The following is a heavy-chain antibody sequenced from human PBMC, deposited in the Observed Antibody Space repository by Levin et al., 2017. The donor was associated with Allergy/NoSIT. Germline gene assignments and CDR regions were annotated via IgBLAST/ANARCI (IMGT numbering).Heavy chain of an antibody. CDR3: AKTKGGLTGTLDY. J-gene: IGHJ4*02. CDR2: VSSGGGTT. CDR1: GFSFSSYA. Sequence: PGGSLRLSCAASGFSFSSYAMAWVRQAPGKGLEWVSIVSSGGGTTYYADSVKGRFTISRDSSKNTLYLQMNSLRAEDTAVYYCAKTKGGLTGTLDYWGQGTLVTVPS. D-gene: IGHD1/OR15-1a*01. V-gene: IGHV3-23*01.